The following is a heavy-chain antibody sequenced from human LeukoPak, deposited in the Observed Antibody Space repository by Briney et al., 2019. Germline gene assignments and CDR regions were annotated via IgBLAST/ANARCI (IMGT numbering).Heavy chain of an antibody. D-gene: IGHD1-1*01. CDR3: AKVADWNDNDY. V-gene: IGHV3-9*01. J-gene: IGHJ4*02. Sequence: QPGGSLRLSCAASGFTFDDYAMHWVRHAPGKGLEWVSGISWNSGSIGYADSVKGRFTISRDNAKNSLYLQMDSLRAEDTALYYCAKVADWNDNDYWGQGTLVTVSS. CDR1: GFTFDDYA. CDR2: ISWNSGSI.